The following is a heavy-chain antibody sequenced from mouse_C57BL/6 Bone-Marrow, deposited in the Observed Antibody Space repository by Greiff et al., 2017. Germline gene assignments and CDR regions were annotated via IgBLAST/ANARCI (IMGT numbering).Heavy chain of an antibody. CDR2: IDPSDSYT. CDR3: ASPLYYGSGYWYFDV. CDR1: GYTFTSYW. J-gene: IGHJ1*03. V-gene: IGHV1-59*01. Sequence: QVQLQQSGAELVRPGTSVKLSCKASGYTFTSYWMHWVKQRPGQGLEWIGVIDPSDSYTNYNQKFKGKATLTVDTSSSTAYMQLSILTSEDSAVYYCASPLYYGSGYWYFDVWGTGTTVTVSS. D-gene: IGHD1-1*01.